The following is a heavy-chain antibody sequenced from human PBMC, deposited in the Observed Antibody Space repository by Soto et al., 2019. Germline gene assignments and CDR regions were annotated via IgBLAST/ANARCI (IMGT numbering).Heavy chain of an antibody. CDR3: ARVPHYYDSSGYGVYFDY. J-gene: IGHJ4*02. Sequence: QVQLVESGGGLVKPGGSLRLSCAASGFTFSDYYMSWIRQAPGKGLEWVSYISSSSSYTNYADSVKGRFTISRDNAKNSLYLQMNSLRAEDTAVYYCARVPHYYDSSGYGVYFDYWGQGTLVTVSS. V-gene: IGHV3-11*06. CDR2: ISSSSSYT. D-gene: IGHD3-22*01. CDR1: GFTFSDYY.